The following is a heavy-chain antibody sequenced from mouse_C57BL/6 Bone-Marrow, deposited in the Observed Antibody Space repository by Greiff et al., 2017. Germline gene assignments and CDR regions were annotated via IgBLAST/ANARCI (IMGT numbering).Heavy chain of an antibody. CDR1: GYTFTSYW. Sequence: QVQLQQPGAELVMPGASVKLSCKASGYTFTSYWMPWGKQRPGQGLEWIGEIDPSDRYTNYNQKFKGKSTLTVEKSSSTAYMQLSSLTSEYSADYYGARKDVDDYAMDYWGQGTSVTVSS. CDR2: IDPSDRYT. J-gene: IGHJ4*01. CDR3: ARKDVDDYAMDY. V-gene: IGHV1-69*01.